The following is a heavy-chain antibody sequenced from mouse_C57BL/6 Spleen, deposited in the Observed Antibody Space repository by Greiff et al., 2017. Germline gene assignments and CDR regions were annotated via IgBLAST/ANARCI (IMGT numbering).Heavy chain of an antibody. Sequence: DVKLQESGPGLVKPSQSLSLTCSVTGYSITSGYYWNWIRQFPGNKLEWMGYISYDGSNNYNPSLKNRISITRDTSKNQFFLKLNSVTTEDTATYYCARGATTVVATGFDYWGQGTTLTVSS. CDR1: GYSITSGYY. CDR2: ISYDGSN. CDR3: ARGATTVVATGFDY. V-gene: IGHV3-6*01. J-gene: IGHJ2*01. D-gene: IGHD1-1*01.